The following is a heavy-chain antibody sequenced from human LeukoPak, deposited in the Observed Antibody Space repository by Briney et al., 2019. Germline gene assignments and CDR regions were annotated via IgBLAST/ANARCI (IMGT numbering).Heavy chain of an antibody. CDR3: ARGPKFNSPPYFDY. Sequence: SETLSLTCAVYGGSFSGYYWSWIRQPPGKGLEWIGEINHSGSTNYNPSLKSRVTISVDTSKNQFSLKLSSVTAADTAVYYCARGPKFNSPPYFDYWGQGALVTVSS. D-gene: IGHD2-21*01. CDR2: INHSGST. V-gene: IGHV4-34*01. CDR1: GGSFSGYY. J-gene: IGHJ4*02.